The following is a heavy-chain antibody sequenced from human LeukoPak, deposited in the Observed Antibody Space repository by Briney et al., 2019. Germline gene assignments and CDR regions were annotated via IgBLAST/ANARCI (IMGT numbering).Heavy chain of an antibody. V-gene: IGHV3-21*01. CDR2: ISSSSSYI. J-gene: IGHJ4*02. CDR1: GFTFSSYS. CDR3: ARGVPGIAVAAAGTYYFDY. Sequence: GGSLRLSCAASGFTFSSYSMNWVRQAPGKGLEWVSSISSSSSYIYYADSVKGRLTISRDNAKNSLYLQMNSLRAEDTAVYYCARGVPGIAVAAAGTYYFDYWGQGTLVTVSS. D-gene: IGHD6-19*01.